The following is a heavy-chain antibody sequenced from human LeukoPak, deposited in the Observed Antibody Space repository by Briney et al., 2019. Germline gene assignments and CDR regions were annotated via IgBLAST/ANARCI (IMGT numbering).Heavy chain of an antibody. D-gene: IGHD6-6*01. V-gene: IGHV4-39*01. CDR3: ARSSSSPGDDY. Sequence: SETLSLTCTVSGGSISSSSYFWGWIRQPPGKGLEWIGTIYYSGSSYYNPSLKSRVTISVDTSKNQLSLKLSSVTAADTAVYCCARSSSSPGDDYWGQGTLVTVSS. J-gene: IGHJ4*02. CDR1: GGSISSSSYF. CDR2: IYYSGSS.